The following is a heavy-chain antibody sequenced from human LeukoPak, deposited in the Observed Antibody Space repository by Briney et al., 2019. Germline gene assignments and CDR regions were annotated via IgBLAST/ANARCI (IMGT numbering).Heavy chain of an antibody. D-gene: IGHD3-22*01. CDR3: ARDRITMIDNPDGVFDY. CDR1: GGSISSGGYY. Sequence: PSQTLSLTCTVSGGSISSGGYYWSWLRQHPGKGLEWIGYIYYSGSTYYNPSLKSRVTISVDTSKNQFSLKLSSVTAADTAVYYCARDRITMIDNPDGVFDYWGQGTLVTVSS. V-gene: IGHV4-31*03. J-gene: IGHJ4*02. CDR2: IYYSGST.